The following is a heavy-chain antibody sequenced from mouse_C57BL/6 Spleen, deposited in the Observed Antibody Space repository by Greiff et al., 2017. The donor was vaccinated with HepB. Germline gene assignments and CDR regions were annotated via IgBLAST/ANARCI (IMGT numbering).Heavy chain of an antibody. D-gene: IGHD2-1*01. CDR3: ARDLLTDFDV. CDR1: GFTFSDYG. CDR2: ISSGSSTI. Sequence: EVQVVESGGGLVKPGGSLKLSCAASGFTFSDYGMHWVRQAPEKGLEWVAYISSGSSTIYYADTVKGRFTISRDNAKNTLFLHMTSLRSADTAMYCCARDLLTDFDVWGKGTTVTVSS. J-gene: IGHJ1*03. V-gene: IGHV5-17*01.